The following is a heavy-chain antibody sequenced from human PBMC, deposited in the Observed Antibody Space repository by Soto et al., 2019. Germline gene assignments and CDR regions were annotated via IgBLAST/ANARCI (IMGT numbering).Heavy chain of an antibody. CDR3: VRGVVVVAACQLFGFDP. CDR2: IIPMFGTA. Sequence: QVQLVQSGAEVKNPGSSVKVSCKASGGTFSRDAISWVRQAPGQGLEWMGGIIPMFGTAKYVQKFQGRLTITADESTTLAYLELSRLRSDDTCVYCCVRGVVVVAACQLFGFDPWGQGTLVNVSA. CDR1: GGTFSRDA. J-gene: IGHJ5*02. V-gene: IGHV1-69*01. D-gene: IGHD2-15*01.